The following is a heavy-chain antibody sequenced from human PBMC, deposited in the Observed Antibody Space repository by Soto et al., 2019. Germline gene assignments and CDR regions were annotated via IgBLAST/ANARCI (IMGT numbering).Heavy chain of an antibody. CDR3: XXDDGWSSASLVDY. Sequence: QVKLVQSGAEVKKSGASVRVSCKASGYTFDNYGISWVRQAPGLGLEWMGWISAYNGHTNYAQKFQDRVNMTTDTXXXXXXXXXXXXXXXXXXXXXXXXDDGWSSASLVDYWGQGTVVTVSA. V-gene: IGHV1-18*01. CDR1: GYTFDNYG. J-gene: IGHJ4*02. D-gene: IGHD6-19*01. CDR2: ISAYNGHT.